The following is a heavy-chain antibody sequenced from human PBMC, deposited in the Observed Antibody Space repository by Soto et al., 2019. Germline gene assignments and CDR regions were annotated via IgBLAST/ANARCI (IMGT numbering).Heavy chain of an antibody. CDR3: ARGIPGHYGFDV. V-gene: IGHV3-74*01. D-gene: IGHD1-1*01. J-gene: IGHJ3*01. Sequence: EVQLVESGGGLVQPGGPRSPSCQASGFTFISYWWHWVRQAPGRGLVWVSRIKGDVTIANYADFVKGRFTISRDNAKNTLYLQIDSLRAEDTAVYYCARGIPGHYGFDVWGQGTMVTVSS. CDR2: IKGDVTIA. CDR1: GFTFISYW.